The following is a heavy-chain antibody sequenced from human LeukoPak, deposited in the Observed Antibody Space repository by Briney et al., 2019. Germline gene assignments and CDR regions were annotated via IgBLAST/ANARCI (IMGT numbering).Heavy chain of an antibody. Sequence: GGSLRLSCAASGFTVSSNYMSWVRQAPGKGLEWVSVIYSGGSTYYADSVKGRFTISRDNSKNTLYLQMNSLRAEDTAVYYCARDLDLAYCGGDCWYFDLWGRGTLVTVSS. CDR2: IYSGGST. V-gene: IGHV3-66*01. D-gene: IGHD2-21*02. J-gene: IGHJ2*01. CDR1: GFTVSSNY. CDR3: ARDLDLAYCGGDCWYFDL.